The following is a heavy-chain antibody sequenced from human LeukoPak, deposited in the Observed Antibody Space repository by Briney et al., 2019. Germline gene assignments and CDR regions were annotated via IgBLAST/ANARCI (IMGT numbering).Heavy chain of an antibody. CDR2: IIPIFGTA. Sequence: EASVKVSCKASGGTFSSYAISWVRQAPGQGLEWMGGIIPIFGTANYAQKFQGRVTITTDESTGTAYMELSSLRSEDTAVYYCASSSTELVGGYNWFDPWGQGTLVTVSS. D-gene: IGHD2-8*02. CDR1: GGTFSSYA. V-gene: IGHV1-69*05. J-gene: IGHJ5*02. CDR3: ASSSTELVGGYNWFDP.